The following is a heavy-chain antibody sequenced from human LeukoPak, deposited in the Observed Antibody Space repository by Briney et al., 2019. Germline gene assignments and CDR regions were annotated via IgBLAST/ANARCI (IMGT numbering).Heavy chain of an antibody. Sequence: ASVKVSCKASGYTFTSYYMHWVRQAPGQGLEWMGWINPNSGGTNYAQKFQGRVTMTRDTSISTAYMELSRLRSDDTAVYYCAREDTAMVSALDYWGQGTLVTVSS. D-gene: IGHD5-18*01. CDR1: GYTFTSYY. CDR2: INPNSGGT. CDR3: AREDTAMVSALDY. V-gene: IGHV1-2*02. J-gene: IGHJ4*02.